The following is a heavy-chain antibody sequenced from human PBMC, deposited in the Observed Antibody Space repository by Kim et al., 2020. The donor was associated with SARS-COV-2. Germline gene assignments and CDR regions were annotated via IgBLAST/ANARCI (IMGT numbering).Heavy chain of an antibody. CDR1: GGTFSSYA. D-gene: IGHD5-12*01. V-gene: IGHV1-69*13. CDR2: IIPIFGTA. Sequence: SVKVSCKASGGTFSSYAISWVRQAPGQGLEWMGGIIPIFGTANYAQKFQGRVTITADESTSTAYMELSSLRSEDTAVYYCARGGWLRTTPYYFDYWGQGTLVTVSS. CDR3: ARGGWLRTTPYYFDY. J-gene: IGHJ4*02.